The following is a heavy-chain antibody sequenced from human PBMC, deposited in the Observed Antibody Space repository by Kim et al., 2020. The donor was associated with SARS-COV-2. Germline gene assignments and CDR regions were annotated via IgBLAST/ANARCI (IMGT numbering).Heavy chain of an antibody. D-gene: IGHD3-10*01. CDR1: GLRFDIAA. V-gene: IGHV3-30-3*01. J-gene: IGHJ6*02. CDR3: ARGNYYESVSLSDYYNGMDV. CDR2: ISFDGRNK. Sequence: GGSLRLSCAASGLRFDIAAMNWVRQAPGKGLEWVAVISFDGRNKEYADSVKGRFTISRDNPKSTLYLQMNSLRAEDTAVYYCARGNYYESVSLSDYYNGMDVWGQGTTVTVSS.